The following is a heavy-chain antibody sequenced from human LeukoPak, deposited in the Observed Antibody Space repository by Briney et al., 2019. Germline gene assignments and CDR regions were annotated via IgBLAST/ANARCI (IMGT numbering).Heavy chain of an antibody. CDR1: GGSISSYY. CDR2: IYYSGST. D-gene: IGHD3-16*01. J-gene: IGHJ4*02. CDR3: AREGEYGHGPFDY. V-gene: IGHV4-59*01. Sequence: SETLSLTCTVSGGSISSYYWSWIRQPPGKGLGWIGYIYYSGSTHCNPSLKTRVTISVDTSKNQFSLKLSSVTAADTAVYYCAREGEYGHGPFDYWGQGTLVTVSS.